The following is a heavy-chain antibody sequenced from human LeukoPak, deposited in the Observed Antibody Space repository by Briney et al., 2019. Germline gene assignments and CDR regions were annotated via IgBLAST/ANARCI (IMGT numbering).Heavy chain of an antibody. CDR1: GFPFSNTW. V-gene: IGHV3-74*01. D-gene: IGHD3-3*01. CDR3: ARDLINYEFWGGLFDY. CDR2: TDSDGTNT. Sequence: PGGSLRLSCAASGFPFSNTWMHWVRQAAGKGLVWVSRTDSDGTNTAYADSVKGRFTISRDNAKNTLYLQMNSLRAEDTAVYYCARDLINYEFWGGLFDYWGQGTLVTVSS. J-gene: IGHJ4*02.